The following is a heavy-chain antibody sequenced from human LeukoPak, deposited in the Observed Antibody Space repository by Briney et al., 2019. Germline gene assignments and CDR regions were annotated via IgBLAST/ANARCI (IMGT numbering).Heavy chain of an antibody. J-gene: IGHJ4*02. D-gene: IGHD3-22*01. CDR2: IWYDGSNK. V-gene: IGHV3-33*01. CDR3: ARGTYYYDSSGYYFDY. Sequence: GRSLRLSCAASGFTFSSYGMHWVRQAPGKGLEWVAVIWYDGSNKYYADSVKGRFTISRDNSKNTLYLQMNSLRAEDTAVYYCARGTYYYDSSGYYFDYWGQGTLVTVSS. CDR1: GFTFSSYG.